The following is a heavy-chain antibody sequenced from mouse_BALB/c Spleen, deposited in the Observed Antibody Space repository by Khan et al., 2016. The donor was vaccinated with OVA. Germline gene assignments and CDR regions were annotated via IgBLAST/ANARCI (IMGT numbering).Heavy chain of an antibody. CDR1: GYSFTSYL. D-gene: IGHD1-1*02. Sequence: VQLQQSGTVLARPGASVKMSCKASGYSFTSYLIHWVKQRPGQGLEWIGDFYPGNGDTTYNQKFKDKAKLTADTSANTANMELSSLTNEDSAVYYCARGGYGSLAYWGQGTLVTVSA. CDR3: ARGGYGSLAY. CDR2: FYPGNGDT. J-gene: IGHJ3*01. V-gene: IGHV1-5*01.